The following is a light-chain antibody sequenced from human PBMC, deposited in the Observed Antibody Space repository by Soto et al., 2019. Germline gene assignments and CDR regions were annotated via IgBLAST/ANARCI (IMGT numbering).Light chain of an antibody. V-gene: IGLV2-11*01. J-gene: IGLJ2*01. CDR2: DVS. CDR1: SSYVGGYNY. Sequence: QSALTQPRSMSGSPAQSVTISCTGTSSYVGGYNYVSWYQQHPGKAPKLMIYDVSQRPSGVPDRFSGSKSGNTASLTISGLQAEDEADYYCCSYAGSYTWVFGGGTKLTVL. CDR3: CSYAGSYTWV.